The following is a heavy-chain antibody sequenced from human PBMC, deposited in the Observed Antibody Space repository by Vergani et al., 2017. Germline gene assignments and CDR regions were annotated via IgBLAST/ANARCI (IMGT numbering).Heavy chain of an antibody. CDR2: ISYDGSNK. CDR1: GFTFSSYA. CDR3: ARDHSIGGYYGSGSYDY. Sequence: QVQLVESGGGVVQPGRSLRLSCAASGFTFSSYAMHWVRQAPGKGLEWVAVISYDGSNKYYADSVKGRFTISRDNSKNTLYLQMNSLRAEDTAVYYCARDHSIGGYYGSGSYDYWGQGTLVTVSS. D-gene: IGHD3-10*01. V-gene: IGHV3-30-3*01. J-gene: IGHJ4*02.